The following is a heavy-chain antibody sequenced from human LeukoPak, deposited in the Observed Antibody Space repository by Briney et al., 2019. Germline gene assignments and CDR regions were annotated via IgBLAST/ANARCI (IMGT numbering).Heavy chain of an antibody. V-gene: IGHV4-59*01. CDR3: ARDRSDYDFWSGYSEPYYYMDV. CDR2: IYYSGST. CDR1: GDSINGFY. J-gene: IGHJ6*03. Sequence: SETLSLTCTVSGDSINGFYWSWIRQPPGKGLEWIGYIYYSGSTNYNPSLKSRVTISVDTSKNQFSLKLSSVTAADTAVYYCARDRSDYDFWSGYSEPYYYMDVWGKGTTVTVSS. D-gene: IGHD3-3*01.